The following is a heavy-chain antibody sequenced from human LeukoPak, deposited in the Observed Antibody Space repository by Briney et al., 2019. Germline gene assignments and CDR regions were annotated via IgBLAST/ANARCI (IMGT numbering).Heavy chain of an antibody. D-gene: IGHD1-26*01. Sequence: GGSLRLSCAASGFTFSSYALTWVRRAPGKGLEWVSAISGGGGSAYYADSVKGRFTISRDSSMNTLYLQMSSLTAGDTAVYYCAKAVGATRGYYYSGMGVWGQGTTVTVSS. CDR1: GFTFSSYA. J-gene: IGHJ6*02. CDR2: ISGGGGSA. V-gene: IGHV3-23*01. CDR3: AKAVGATRGYYYSGMGV.